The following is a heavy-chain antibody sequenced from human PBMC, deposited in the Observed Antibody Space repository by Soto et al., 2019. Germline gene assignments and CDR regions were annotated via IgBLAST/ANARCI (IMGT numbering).Heavy chain of an antibody. V-gene: IGHV3-23*01. CDR3: AKEAVSGWYYFDY. J-gene: IGHJ4*02. CDR2: ISGSGGST. Sequence: GGSLRLSCAAPVFTFSSYAMSWVRQAPGKGLEWVSTISGSGGSTYYADSLKGRFTISRDNSKNTLFLQMSSQRAEDTAVYYCAKEAVSGWYYFDYWGPGTLVTVSS. CDR1: VFTFSSYA. D-gene: IGHD6-19*01.